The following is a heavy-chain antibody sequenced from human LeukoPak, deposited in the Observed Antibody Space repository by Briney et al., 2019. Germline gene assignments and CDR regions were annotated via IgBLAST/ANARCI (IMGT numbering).Heavy chain of an antibody. V-gene: IGHV3-30*02. Sequence: AGGSLRLSCAASGFTFSSYGMHWVRQAPGKGLEWVAFIRYDGSNKYYADSVKGRFTISRDNSKNTLYLQMNSLRAEDTAVYYCAKGGSYYGSGSYYNGITQYWGQGTLVTVSS. D-gene: IGHD3-10*01. J-gene: IGHJ4*02. CDR2: IRYDGSNK. CDR1: GFTFSSYG. CDR3: AKGGSYYGSGSYYNGITQY.